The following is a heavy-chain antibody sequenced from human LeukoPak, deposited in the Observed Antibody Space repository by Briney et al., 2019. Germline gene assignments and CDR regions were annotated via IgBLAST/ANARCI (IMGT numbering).Heavy chain of an antibody. CDR1: GTTFERHG. D-gene: IGHD3-3*01. CDR2: IKYDGSRT. J-gene: IGHJ4*02. V-gene: IGHV3-30*02. Sequence: GGSLRLSCAVSGTTFERHGMHWVRQPPGKGLEWLAFIKYDGSRTDYEDSVKGRFTVSRDNSKNTLYLEMNSLRAEDTAVYYCIKDTIFTVDSFDYWGQGTLVTVSS. CDR3: IKDTIFTVDSFDY.